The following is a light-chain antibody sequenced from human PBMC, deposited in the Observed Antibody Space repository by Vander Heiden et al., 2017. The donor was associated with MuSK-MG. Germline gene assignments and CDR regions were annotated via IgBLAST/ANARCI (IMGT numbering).Light chain of an antibody. CDR3: QQYGSLPRT. CDR2: GAS. V-gene: IGKV3-20*01. CDR1: QSVSSSY. Sequence: EIVLTQSPGTLSLSPGDRATLSCRASQSVSSSYLDWDQQKPGQAPRLLIYGASSRATGIPDRFSGSGSGTDFTLTISRLEPEDFAVYYCQQYGSLPRTFGQGTKVEIK. J-gene: IGKJ1*01.